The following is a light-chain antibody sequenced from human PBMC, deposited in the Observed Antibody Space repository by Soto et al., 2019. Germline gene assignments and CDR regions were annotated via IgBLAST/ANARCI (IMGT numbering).Light chain of an antibody. CDR1: SSNIANNY. CDR2: DNN. CDR3: GTWDSSLSAGV. J-gene: IGLJ2*01. Sequence: QSVLTQPPSVSAAPGQKVTISCSGSSSNIANNYVSWYQQLPGTAPKLLIYDNNKRPSGIPDRFSGSKSGTSATLGITGLQTGDEADYYCGTWDSSLSAGVFGGGTKLTV. V-gene: IGLV1-51*01.